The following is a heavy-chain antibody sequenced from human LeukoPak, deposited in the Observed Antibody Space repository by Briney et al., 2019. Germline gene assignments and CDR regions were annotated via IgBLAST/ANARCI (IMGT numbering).Heavy chain of an antibody. CDR1: GFTFSSYW. CDR2: IKQDGSEK. J-gene: IGHJ3*02. Sequence: GGSLRLSCAASGFTFSSYWMSWVRQAPGKGLEWVANIKQDGSEKYYVDSVKGRFTISRDNAKNSLYLQMNSLRAEDTAVYYCASLRIQLLDAFDIWGQGTMVTVSS. V-gene: IGHV3-7*03. CDR3: ASLRIQLLDAFDI. D-gene: IGHD2-2*01.